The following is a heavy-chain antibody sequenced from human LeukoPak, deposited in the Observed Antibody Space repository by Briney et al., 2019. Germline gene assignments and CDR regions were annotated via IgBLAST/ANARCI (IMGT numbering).Heavy chain of an antibody. J-gene: IGHJ6*03. V-gene: IGHV4-4*07. D-gene: IGHD3-22*01. CDR3: ARLKFYDSTGYSPSHYMDV. CDR2: LYPGVST. CDR1: GGPIYSYY. Sequence: SETLSLTCTVSGGPIYSYYWSWIRQSAGKGLEWIGRLYPGVSTDYNPSLKSRVTMSLDTSKKQFALTLSAVTAADTPVYYCARLKFYDSTGYSPSHYMDVWGKGTTVTVSS.